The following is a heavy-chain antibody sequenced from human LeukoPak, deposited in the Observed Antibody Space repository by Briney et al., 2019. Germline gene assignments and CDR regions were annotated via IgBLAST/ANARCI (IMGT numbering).Heavy chain of an antibody. CDR3: ARDGGPPRTFRYNGLDV. CDR2: ISTYNGNT. Sequence: ASVKVSCKASGYTFINYDISWVRQAPGHGLEWMGWISTYNGNTNYALELQGRVTMTTDRSTSTAYMEVRSLRSDDTAVYYCARDGGPPRTFRYNGLDVWGPGTTVTVSS. CDR1: GYTFINYD. J-gene: IGHJ6*02. V-gene: IGHV1-18*01. D-gene: IGHD2-21*01.